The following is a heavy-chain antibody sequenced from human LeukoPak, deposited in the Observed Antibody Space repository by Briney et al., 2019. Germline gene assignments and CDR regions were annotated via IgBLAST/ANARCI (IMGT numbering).Heavy chain of an antibody. CDR3: ARERGTTMVRGVITNYFDL. J-gene: IGHJ2*01. CDR2: IDPNSGGT. V-gene: IGHV1-2*02. CDR1: GYTFTAHY. D-gene: IGHD3-10*01. Sequence: ASVKVSCRASGYTFTAHYIHWVRQAPGQGLEWMGWIDPNSGGTNYAQNFLGSVTMTGDTSINTAFMELSRLRSDDTAIYYCARERGTTMVRGVITNYFDLWGRGSLVTVSS.